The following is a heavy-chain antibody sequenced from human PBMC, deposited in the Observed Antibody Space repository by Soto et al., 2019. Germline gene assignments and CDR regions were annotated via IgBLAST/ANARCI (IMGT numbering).Heavy chain of an antibody. CDR3: ARGIPGVPAAISSYYYYYMDV. J-gene: IGHJ6*03. Sequence: SETLSLTCAVYGGSFSGYYWSWIRQPPGKGLEWIGEINHSGSTNYNPSLKSRVTISVDTSKNQFSLRLSSVTAADTAVYYCARGIPGVPAAISSYYYYYMDVWGKGTTVTVSS. CDR2: INHSGST. V-gene: IGHV4-34*01. D-gene: IGHD2-2*01. CDR1: GGSFSGYY.